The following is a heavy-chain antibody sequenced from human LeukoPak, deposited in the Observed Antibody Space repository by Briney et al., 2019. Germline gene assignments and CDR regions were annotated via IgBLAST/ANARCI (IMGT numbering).Heavy chain of an antibody. J-gene: IGHJ4*02. D-gene: IGHD4-17*01. CDR3: TRDGSTAYGDYCLFDY. CDR1: GFTFGDYA. V-gene: IGHV3-49*05. CDR2: IRSKPYGGTI. Sequence: KSGGSLRLSCTASGFTFGDYAINWLRQAPGKGLEWLSFIRSKPYGGTIEYAASVKGRFTISRDDSKAIAYLQMNSLRTEDTAVYFCTRDGSTAYGDYCLFDYWGQGTLVTVSS.